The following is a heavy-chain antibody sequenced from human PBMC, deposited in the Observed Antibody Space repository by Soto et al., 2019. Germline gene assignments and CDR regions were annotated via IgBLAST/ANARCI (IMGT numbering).Heavy chain of an antibody. CDR2: SSTSSSYI. V-gene: IGHV3-21*01. CDR1: GFTFSGYS. CDR3: ARDLRGSGSYQFDY. Sequence: EVQLVESGGGLVKPGGSLRLSCAASGFTFSGYSMNWVRQAPGKGLEWVSCSSTSSSYIYYADSLKGRFTISRDNAKKSLYLQMNSLRAEDTAVYYCARDLRGSGSYQFDYWGQGTLVTVSS. D-gene: IGHD3-10*01. J-gene: IGHJ4*02.